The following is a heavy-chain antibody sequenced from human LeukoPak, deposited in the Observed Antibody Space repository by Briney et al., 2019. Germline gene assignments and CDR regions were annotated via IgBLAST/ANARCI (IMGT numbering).Heavy chain of an antibody. V-gene: IGHV3-23*01. Sequence: PGGSLRLSCAASGFTFSSYAMSWVCQAPGKGLEWVSAISGSGGSTYYADSVKGRFTISRDNSKNTLYLQMNSLRAEDTAVYYCAKDIRTVLWSYRDYWGQGTLVTVSS. CDR1: GFTFSSYA. J-gene: IGHJ4*02. CDR3: AKDIRTVLWSYRDY. D-gene: IGHD4/OR15-4a*01. CDR2: ISGSGGST.